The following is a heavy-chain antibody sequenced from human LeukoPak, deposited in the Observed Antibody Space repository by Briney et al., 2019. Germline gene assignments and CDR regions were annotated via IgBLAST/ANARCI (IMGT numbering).Heavy chain of an antibody. D-gene: IGHD1-26*01. J-gene: IGHJ4*02. Sequence: ASVKISCKVSGYTFTDYYMHWVQQAPGKGLEWMGLVDPEDGETIYAEKFQGRVTITADTSTDTAYMELSSPRSEDTAVYYCATDRLVGATELDYWGQGTLVTVSS. CDR2: VDPEDGET. CDR1: GYTFTDYY. CDR3: ATDRLVGATELDY. V-gene: IGHV1-69-2*01.